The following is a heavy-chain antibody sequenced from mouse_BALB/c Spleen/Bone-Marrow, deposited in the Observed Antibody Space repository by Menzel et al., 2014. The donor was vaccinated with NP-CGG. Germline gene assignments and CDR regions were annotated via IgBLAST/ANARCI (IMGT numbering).Heavy chain of an antibody. Sequence: VHVKQSGAEIVRPGVLVKLSCKASGFNIKDYYMQWVKQRPEQGLEWIGWIDPENGNTIYDPKFQGKASITADTSSNTAYLQLSSLTSEDTAAYYCTRGDGYAMDYWGQGTSGTVSS. CDR2: IDPENGNT. CDR1: GFNIKDYY. J-gene: IGHJ4*01. CDR3: TRGDGYAMDY. V-gene: IGHV14-1*02.